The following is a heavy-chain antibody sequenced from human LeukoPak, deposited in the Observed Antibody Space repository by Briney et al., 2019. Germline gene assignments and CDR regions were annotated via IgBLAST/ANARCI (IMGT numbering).Heavy chain of an antibody. CDR2: IVPIFGTA. J-gene: IGHJ5*02. CDR3: ARDGASGCSGGSCYHRWFDP. V-gene: IGHV1-69*05. Sequence: SVKVSCKASGGTFSSYAISWVRQAPGQGLEWMGRIVPIFGTANYAQKFQGRVTITTDESTSTAYMELSSLRSEDTAVYYCARDGASGCSGGSCYHRWFDPWGQGTLVTVSS. CDR1: GGTFSSYA. D-gene: IGHD2-15*01.